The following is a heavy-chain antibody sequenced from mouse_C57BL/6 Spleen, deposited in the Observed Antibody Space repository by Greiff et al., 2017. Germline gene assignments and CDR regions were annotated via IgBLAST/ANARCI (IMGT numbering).Heavy chain of an antibody. D-gene: IGHD2-3*01. CDR3: ARYSDGYRWFAY. J-gene: IGHJ3*01. V-gene: IGHV7-3*01. Sequence: EVKVVESGGGLVQPGGSLSLSCAASGFTFTDYYMSWVRQPPGKALEWLGFIRNKANGYTTEYSASVKGRFTISRDNSQSILYLQMNALRAEDSATYYCARYSDGYRWFAYWGQGTLVTVSA. CDR1: GFTFTDYY. CDR2: IRNKANGYTT.